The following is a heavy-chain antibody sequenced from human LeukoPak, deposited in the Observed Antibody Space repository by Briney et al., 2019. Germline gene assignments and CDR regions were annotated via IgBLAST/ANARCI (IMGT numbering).Heavy chain of an antibody. J-gene: IGHJ4*02. CDR2: INSDGSST. CDR1: GFTVSSNY. V-gene: IGHV3-74*01. D-gene: IGHD3-22*01. Sequence: GGSLRLSCAASGFTVSSNYMSWVRQAPGKGLEWVSRINSDGSSTIYADSVKGRFTISSDNAKNTLFLRMNRLSAEDTAVYYCARGGHYYDSSGDWPDYWGQGTLVTVSS. CDR3: ARGGHYYDSSGDWPDY.